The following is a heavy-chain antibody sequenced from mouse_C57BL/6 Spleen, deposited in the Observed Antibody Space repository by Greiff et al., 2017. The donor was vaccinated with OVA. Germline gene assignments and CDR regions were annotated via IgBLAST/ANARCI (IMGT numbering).Heavy chain of an antibody. Sequence: VQLQQSGPGLVKPSQSLSLTCSVTGYSITSGYYWNWIRQFPGNKLEWMGYISYDGSNNYNPSLKNRISITRDTSKNQFFLKLNSVTTEDTATYYCASPLYYGNFGRYFDVWGTGTTVTVSS. V-gene: IGHV3-6*01. CDR2: ISYDGSN. J-gene: IGHJ1*03. CDR3: ASPLYYGNFGRYFDV. CDR1: GYSITSGYY. D-gene: IGHD2-1*01.